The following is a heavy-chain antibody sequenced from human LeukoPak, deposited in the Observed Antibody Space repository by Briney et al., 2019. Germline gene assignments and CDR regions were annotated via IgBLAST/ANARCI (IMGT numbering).Heavy chain of an antibody. J-gene: IGHJ6*03. Sequence: PGGSLRLSCAASGFTFSSYEMNWVRQAPGKGLEWVSYISSSGSTIYYADSVKGRFTISRDNAKNSLYLQMNSLRAEDTAVCYCAREPYSGYDGGYYYYYYYMDVWGKGTTVTVSS. D-gene: IGHD5-12*01. CDR1: GFTFSSYE. CDR3: AREPYSGYDGGYYYYYYYMDV. V-gene: IGHV3-48*03. CDR2: ISSSGSTI.